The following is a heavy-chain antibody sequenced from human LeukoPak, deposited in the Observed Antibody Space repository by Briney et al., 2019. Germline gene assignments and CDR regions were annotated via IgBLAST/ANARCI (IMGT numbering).Heavy chain of an antibody. J-gene: IGHJ5*02. CDR1: GGSISSSSYY. V-gene: IGHV4-39*07. D-gene: IGHD3-22*01. Sequence: SETLSLTCTVSGGSISSSSYYWGWIRQPPGKGLEWIGSIYYSGSTYYNPSLKSRVTISVDTSKNQFSLKLSSVTAADTAVYYCARESGYYDSSGYCWFDPWGQGTLVTVSS. CDR3: ARESGYYDSSGYCWFDP. CDR2: IYYSGST.